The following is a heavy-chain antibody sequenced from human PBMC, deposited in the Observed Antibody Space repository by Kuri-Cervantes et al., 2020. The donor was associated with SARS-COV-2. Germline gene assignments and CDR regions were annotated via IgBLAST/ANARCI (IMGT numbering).Heavy chain of an antibody. Sequence: LSLTCAASGFTFSSYAMHWVRQAPGKGLEWVAVISYDGSNKYYADSVKGRFTLSRDNAKNMLFLQMYSLRAEDTAVYYCVRDGDHWNFDYWGQGTLVTVSS. V-gene: IGHV3-30-3*01. CDR2: ISYDGSNK. CDR1: GFTFSSYA. J-gene: IGHJ4*02. CDR3: VRDGDHWNFDY. D-gene: IGHD1-1*01.